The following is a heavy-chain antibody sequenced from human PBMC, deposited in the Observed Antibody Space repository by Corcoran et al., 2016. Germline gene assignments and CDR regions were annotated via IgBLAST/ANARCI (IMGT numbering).Heavy chain of an antibody. CDR2: IKQDGSEK. V-gene: IGHV3-7*01. Sequence: EVQLVESGGGLVQPGGSLRLSCAASGFTFSSYWMSWVRQAPGKGLEWVANIKQDGSEKYYVDSVKGRFTISRDNAKNSLYLQMNSLRAEDTAVYYCAMGFSLGGDWSLGAFDIWGQGTMVTVSS. J-gene: IGHJ3*02. D-gene: IGHD2-21*02. CDR3: AMGFSLGGDWSLGAFDI. CDR1: GFTFSSYW.